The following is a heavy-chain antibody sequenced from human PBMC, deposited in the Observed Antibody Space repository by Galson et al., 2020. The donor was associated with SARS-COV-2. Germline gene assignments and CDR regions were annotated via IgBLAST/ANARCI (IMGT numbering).Heavy chain of an antibody. CDR1: GFTFRNYG. Sequence: GGSLRLSCAASGFTFRNYGMHWVRPAPGKGLEWVALIWYDGSNKYYADSVKGRFTISRDNSKNTLYLQVNSLRAEDTAVYYCATQREGGYSGYLNYWGQGTLVTVSS. CDR2: IWYDGSNK. J-gene: IGHJ4*02. D-gene: IGHD5-12*01. CDR3: ATQREGGYSGYLNY. V-gene: IGHV3-33*01.